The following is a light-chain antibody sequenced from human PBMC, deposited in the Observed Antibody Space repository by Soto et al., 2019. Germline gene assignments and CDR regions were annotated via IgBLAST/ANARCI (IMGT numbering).Light chain of an antibody. CDR3: QSYNSSLSSWV. V-gene: IGLV1-40*01. CDR1: SSNIGAGYD. CDR2: DNI. Sequence: QAVVTQPPSVSGAPGQRVTISCTGSSSNIGAGYDVHWYQQVPGTAPKLLMYDNINRPSGVPDRFSGSKSGTSASLAISGLQADDEADYYCQSYNSSLSSWVFGGGTKLTVL. J-gene: IGLJ3*02.